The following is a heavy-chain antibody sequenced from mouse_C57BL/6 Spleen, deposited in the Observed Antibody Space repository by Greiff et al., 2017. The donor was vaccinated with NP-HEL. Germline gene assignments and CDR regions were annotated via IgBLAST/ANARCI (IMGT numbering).Heavy chain of an antibody. J-gene: IGHJ1*03. Sequence: QVQLQQPGAELVKPGASVKLSCKASGYTFTSYWMHWVKQRPGQGLEWIGMIHPNSGSTNYNEKFKSKATLTVDKSSSTAYMQLSSLTSEDSAVYYCARGGYGSSAYLYFGGWGTGTTVTVAS. CDR1: GYTFTSYW. CDR3: ARGGYGSSAYLYFGG. V-gene: IGHV1-64*01. CDR2: IHPNSGST. D-gene: IGHD1-1*01.